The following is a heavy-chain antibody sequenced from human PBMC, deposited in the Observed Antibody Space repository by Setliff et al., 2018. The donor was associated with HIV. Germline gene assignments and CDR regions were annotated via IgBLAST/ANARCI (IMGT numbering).Heavy chain of an antibody. CDR1: GGTFGSYA. V-gene: IGHV7-4-1*02. J-gene: IGHJ3*02. CDR2: INTNTGNP. Sequence: ASVKVSCKASGGTFGSYAMNWVRQAPGQGLEWMGWINTNTGNPTYAQGFTGRFVFSLDTSVSTAYLQISSLKAEDTAVYYCARDRGLYDILTGYYTHAFDIWGQGTMVTV. CDR3: ARDRGLYDILTGYYTHAFDI. D-gene: IGHD3-9*01.